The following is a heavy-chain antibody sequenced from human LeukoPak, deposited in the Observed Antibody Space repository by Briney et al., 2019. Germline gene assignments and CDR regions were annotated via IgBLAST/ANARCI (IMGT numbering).Heavy chain of an antibody. CDR3: ARGRYCSGGSCYSPYFDY. CDR2: ILPIFDTG. V-gene: IGHV1-69*13. D-gene: IGHD2-15*01. CDR1: GGTFSNYA. Sequence: ASVKVSCKASGGTFSNYAISWVRQAPGQGLEWMGGILPIFDTGNYAQKFQGRVTVTADASTSTAYMELSSLRSEDTAVYYCARGRYCSGGSCYSPYFDYWGQGTLVTVSS. J-gene: IGHJ4*02.